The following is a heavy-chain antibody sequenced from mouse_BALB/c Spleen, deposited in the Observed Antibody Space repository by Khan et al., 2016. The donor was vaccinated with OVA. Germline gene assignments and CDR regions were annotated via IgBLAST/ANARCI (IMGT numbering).Heavy chain of an antibody. CDR3: ARSNSYWYFDF. CDR1: GYTFTNYG. Sequence: QIQLVQSGPELKKPGETVKISCTASGYTFTNYGMNWVKQAPGKGLKWMGWINTHTGQPTYPDEFKGRFAFSWETSASTAYLQLNNRINEDTATYFCARSNSYWYFDFCGAATTVIVSS. D-gene: IGHD4-1*02. V-gene: IGHV9-3*02. J-gene: IGHJ1*01. CDR2: INTHTGQP.